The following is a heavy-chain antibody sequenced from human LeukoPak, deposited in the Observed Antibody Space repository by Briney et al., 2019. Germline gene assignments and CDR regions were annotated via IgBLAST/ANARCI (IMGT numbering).Heavy chain of an antibody. CDR2: INHSGST. Sequence: SETLSLTCALYGGSFSVYYWSWLRHPPGKGVEWIGEINHSGSTNYTPSLQSRVTMSVDTSTHEFSLKMSSVTAADTAVYYCTRDSGTTGEVKFDPWGEGTLVAVSS. V-gene: IGHV4-34*01. CDR1: GGSFSVYY. J-gene: IGHJ5*02. D-gene: IGHD3-10*01. CDR3: TRDSGTTGEVKFDP.